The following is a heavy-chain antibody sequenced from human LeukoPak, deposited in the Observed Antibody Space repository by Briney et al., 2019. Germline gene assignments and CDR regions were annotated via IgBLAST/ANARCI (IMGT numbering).Heavy chain of an antibody. CDR3: AKDWGYSTSQGYYFDY. CDR2: ISYDGSNK. J-gene: IGHJ4*02. CDR1: GFTFNNYA. Sequence: PGGSLRLSCAASGFTFNNYAMHWVRQAPGKGLEWVAVISYDGSNKYYADSVKGRFTISRDNSKNTLYLQMNSLRAEDTAVYYCAKDWGYSTSQGYYFDYWGQGTVVTVSS. D-gene: IGHD6-13*01. V-gene: IGHV3-30*18.